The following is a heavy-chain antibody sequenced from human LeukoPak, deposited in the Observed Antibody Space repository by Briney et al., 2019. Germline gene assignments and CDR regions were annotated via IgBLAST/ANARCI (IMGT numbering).Heavy chain of an antibody. CDR2: ISSSGGTI. CDR3: ARRRESTGYYPHYHYYYYMDV. J-gene: IGHJ6*03. V-gene: IGHV3-11*01. D-gene: IGHD3-9*01. CDR1: GFTFSDYY. Sequence: GGSLRLSCAASGFTFSDYYMNWIRQAPGKGLEWVSYISSSGGTIYYADSVKGRFTISRDNAKNSLYLKMNSLRAEDTAVYYCARRRESTGYYPHYHYYYYMDVWGKGTMVTVSS.